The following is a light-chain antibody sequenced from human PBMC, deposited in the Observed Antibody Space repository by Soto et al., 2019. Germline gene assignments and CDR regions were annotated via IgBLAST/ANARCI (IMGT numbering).Light chain of an antibody. CDR1: QSVDIN. Sequence: EIVMTQSPATLSVSLGDRATLSCRASQSVDINLAWYQQKPGQAPRLLIYGASTRATDMPGRFSGRGAGAEFTLTISSLEPEDFAVYYCQQRSNWPSWTFGQRTKVDIK. J-gene: IGKJ1*01. CDR2: GAS. CDR3: QQRSNWPSWT. V-gene: IGKV3-15*01.